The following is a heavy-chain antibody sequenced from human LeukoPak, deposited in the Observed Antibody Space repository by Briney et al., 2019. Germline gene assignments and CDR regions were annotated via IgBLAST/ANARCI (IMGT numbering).Heavy chain of an antibody. CDR1: GFTLSSYA. J-gene: IGHJ1*01. CDR2: ISGSGGST. Sequence: KSGGSLRLSCAASGFTLSSYAMSWVRQAPGKGLEWVSAISGSGGSTYYADSVKGRFTISRDNSKNTLYLQMNSLRAEDTAVYYCAKGQQLVRSLPYFQHWGQGTLVTVSS. D-gene: IGHD6-13*01. CDR3: AKGQQLVRSLPYFQH. V-gene: IGHV3-23*01.